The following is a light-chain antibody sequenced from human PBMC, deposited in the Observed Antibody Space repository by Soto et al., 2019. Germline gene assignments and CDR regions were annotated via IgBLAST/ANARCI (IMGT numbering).Light chain of an antibody. Sequence: EIVLTQSPGTLSLSPGERATLSCRASQSVSSSYLAWYQQKPGQAPRLLIFGASSRATGTPDRFSGSGSESDFTLTITRLEPEDFAVYYCQQYSNSAWTFGQGTRVEIK. CDR1: QSVSSSY. V-gene: IGKV3-20*01. J-gene: IGKJ1*01. CDR3: QQYSNSAWT. CDR2: GAS.